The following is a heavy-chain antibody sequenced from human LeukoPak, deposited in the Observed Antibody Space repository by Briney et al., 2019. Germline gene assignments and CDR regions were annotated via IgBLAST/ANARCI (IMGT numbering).Heavy chain of an antibody. CDR2: ISSLSTSI. CDR1: GFTFSGYY. Sequence: PGGSLRLSCAASGFTFSGYYMSWIRQAPGKGLEWVSYISSLSTSIYYTDSVKGRFTISRDNAKNSLYLQMNNLRAEDTAVYYCARATRIAGLDYWGQGTLVTVSS. J-gene: IGHJ4*02. D-gene: IGHD2-2*01. CDR3: ARATRIAGLDY. V-gene: IGHV3-11*04.